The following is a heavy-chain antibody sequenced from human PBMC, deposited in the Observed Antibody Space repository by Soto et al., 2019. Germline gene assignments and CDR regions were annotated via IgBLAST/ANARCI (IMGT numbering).Heavy chain of an antibody. J-gene: IGHJ4*02. CDR3: ARARANYGDYVSPLDY. CDR2: IYYSGST. V-gene: IGHV4-59*01. Sequence: PSETLSLTCTVSGGSISSYYWSWIRQPPGKGLEWIGYIYYSGSTNYNPSLKSRVTISVDTSKNQFSLKLSSATAADTAVYYCARARANYGDYVSPLDYWGQGTLVTVSS. D-gene: IGHD4-17*01. CDR1: GGSISSYY.